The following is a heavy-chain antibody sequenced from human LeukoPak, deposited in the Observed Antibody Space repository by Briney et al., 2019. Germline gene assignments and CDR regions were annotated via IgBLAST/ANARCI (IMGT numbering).Heavy chain of an antibody. J-gene: IGHJ4*02. CDR1: GYIITSYW. CDR3: ARWSGNVVDGYYFDY. D-gene: IGHD2-2*01. V-gene: IGHV5-51*01. CDR2: IYPGDSDT. Sequence: NHGESLKISCKGSGYIITSYWIGWVRQMPGKGLEWMGIIYPGDSDTRYSPSFQGQVTISADKSISTAYLQWSSLKASDTAMYYCARWSGNVVDGYYFDYWGQGTLVTVSS.